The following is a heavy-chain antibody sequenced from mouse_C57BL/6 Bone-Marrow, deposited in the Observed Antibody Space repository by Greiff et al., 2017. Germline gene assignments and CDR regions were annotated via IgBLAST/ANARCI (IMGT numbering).Heavy chain of an antibody. CDR2: FYPGSGST. CDR1: GYSFTSYW. V-gene: IGHV1-55*01. D-gene: IGHD2-3*01. J-gene: IGHJ2*01. CDR3: AREGYDGYSYYFDY. Sequence: PGTSVKMSCKASGYSFTSYWITWVRQRPGQGLEWIGDFYPGSGSTNYNEKFKSKATLTVDTSSSTAYMQLSSLTSQDSAVYYCAREGYDGYSYYFDYWGQGTTLTVSS.